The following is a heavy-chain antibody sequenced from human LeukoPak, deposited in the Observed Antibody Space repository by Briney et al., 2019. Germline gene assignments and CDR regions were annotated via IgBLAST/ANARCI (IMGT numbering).Heavy chain of an antibody. Sequence: GSSVKVSCKAPGGTFSSYAISWVRQAPGQGLEWMGRIIPILGIANYAQKFQGRVTITADKSTSTAYMELSSLRSEDTAVYYCARAGQAGYDFWSGYPIYGMDVWGQGTTVTVSS. J-gene: IGHJ6*02. V-gene: IGHV1-69*04. CDR3: ARAGQAGYDFWSGYPIYGMDV. CDR1: GGTFSSYA. CDR2: IIPILGIA. D-gene: IGHD3-3*01.